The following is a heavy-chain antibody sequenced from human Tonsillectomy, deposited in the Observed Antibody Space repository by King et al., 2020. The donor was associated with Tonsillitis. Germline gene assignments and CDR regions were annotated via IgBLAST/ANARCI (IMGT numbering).Heavy chain of an antibody. Sequence: QLVQSGGGVVQPGRSLRLSCAGSGFIFSSYGMHWVRQAPGKGLEWVAVIWFDGTNKYYADSVKGRFTISRDNSQNTLYLQMNSLRAEDTAVYYCARFAGLYYDDSGAYFDYWGQGTLVTVSS. V-gene: IGHV3-33*08. CDR1: GFIFSSYG. D-gene: IGHD3-22*01. CDR3: ARFAGLYYDDSGAYFDY. J-gene: IGHJ4*02. CDR2: IWFDGTNK.